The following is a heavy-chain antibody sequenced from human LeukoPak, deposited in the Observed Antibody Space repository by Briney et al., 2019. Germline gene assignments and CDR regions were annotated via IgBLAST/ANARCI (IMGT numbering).Heavy chain of an antibody. D-gene: IGHD3-22*01. CDR3: AKDRDSSGPVVLDV. V-gene: IGHV3-21*01. Sequence: GGSLRLSCAASGFTFSSYSMNWVRQAPGKGLEWVSSISSSSSYIYYADSVKGRFTISRDNAKNSLYLQMNSLRAEDTAVYYCAKDRDSSGPVVLDVWGKGTTVTVSS. CDR1: GFTFSSYS. CDR2: ISSSSSYI. J-gene: IGHJ6*04.